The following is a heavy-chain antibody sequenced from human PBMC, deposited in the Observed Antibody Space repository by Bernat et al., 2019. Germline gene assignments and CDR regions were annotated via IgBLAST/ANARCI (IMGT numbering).Heavy chain of an antibody. CDR1: GGSISSGGYS. J-gene: IGHJ4*02. Sequence: QLHLQESGSGLVKPSQTLSLTCAVSGGSISSGGYSWSWIRQPPVKGLEWIGYIYHSGSTYYNPSLKSRVTISVDRSKNQFSLKLSSVTAADTAVYYCARNGPSFDYWGQGTLVTVSS. D-gene: IGHD1-1*01. V-gene: IGHV4-30-2*01. CDR3: ARNGPSFDY. CDR2: IYHSGST.